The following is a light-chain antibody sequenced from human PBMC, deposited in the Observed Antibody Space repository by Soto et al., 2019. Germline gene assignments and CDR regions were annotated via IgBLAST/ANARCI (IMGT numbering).Light chain of an antibody. Sequence: EIVLTQSPATLSLSPGERATLSCRASQTVSSYLLWYQQKRGQAPRLLIYDASNRATGIPARFSGSGSGTDFTLTISRLEPEDLAVYYCQQYDNSVWTFGQGTKVDI. CDR2: DAS. CDR1: QTVSSY. CDR3: QQYDNSVWT. J-gene: IGKJ1*01. V-gene: IGKV3-11*01.